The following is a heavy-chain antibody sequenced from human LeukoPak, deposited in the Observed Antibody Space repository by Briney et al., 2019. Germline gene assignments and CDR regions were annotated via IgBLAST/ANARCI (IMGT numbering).Heavy chain of an antibody. CDR3: ARHGDILTGLDY. D-gene: IGHD3-9*01. CDR2: IHYSGST. CDR1: GGSISSSNYY. J-gene: IGHJ4*02. V-gene: IGHV4-61*05. Sequence: SETLSLTCTVSGGSISSSNYYWSWIRQPPGKGLEWIGYIHYSGSTNYNPSLKSRVTISVDTSRNQFSLKLSSVTAADTAVYYCARHGDILTGLDYWGQGTLVTVSS.